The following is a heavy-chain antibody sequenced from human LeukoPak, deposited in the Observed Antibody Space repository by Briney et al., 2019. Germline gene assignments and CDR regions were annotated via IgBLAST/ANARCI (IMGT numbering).Heavy chain of an antibody. V-gene: IGHV4-39*01. J-gene: IGHJ4*02. CDR1: GGSISSSSYY. Sequence: PSETLSLTCTVSGGSISSSSYYWGWIRQPPGKGLEWIGSIYYSGSTYYNPSLKSRVTISVDTSKNQFSLKLSSVTAADTAVYYCAKLAGATSRIDYWSQGTLVTVSS. CDR2: IYYSGST. D-gene: IGHD1-26*01. CDR3: AKLAGATSRIDY.